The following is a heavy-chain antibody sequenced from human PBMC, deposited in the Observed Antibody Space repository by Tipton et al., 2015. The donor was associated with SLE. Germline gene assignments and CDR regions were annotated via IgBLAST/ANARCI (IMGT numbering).Heavy chain of an antibody. Sequence: TLSLTCTVSGGSISSHYWSWIRQPPGKGLEWIGYIYYSGSTNYNPPLKSRVTISVDTSKNQFSLKLSSVTAADTAVYYCAREILYYYDSSGYYLDWFDPWGQGTLVTVSS. CDR1: GGSISSHY. CDR3: AREILYYYDSSGYYLDWFDP. D-gene: IGHD3-22*01. V-gene: IGHV4-59*11. CDR2: IYYSGST. J-gene: IGHJ5*02.